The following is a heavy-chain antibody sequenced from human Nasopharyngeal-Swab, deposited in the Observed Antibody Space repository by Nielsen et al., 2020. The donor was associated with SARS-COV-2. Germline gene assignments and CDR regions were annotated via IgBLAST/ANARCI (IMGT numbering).Heavy chain of an antibody. J-gene: IGHJ4*02. D-gene: IGHD3-3*01. V-gene: IGHV1-58*01. CDR2: IVVGSGNT. CDR1: GFTFTSSA. Sequence: SVKVSCKASGFTFTSSAVQWVGQARGQRLEWIGWIVVGSGNTNYAQKFQERVTITRDMSTSTAYMELSSLRSEDTAVYYCAAGVYYDFWSGYPPLDYWGQGTLVTVSS. CDR3: AAGVYYDFWSGYPPLDY.